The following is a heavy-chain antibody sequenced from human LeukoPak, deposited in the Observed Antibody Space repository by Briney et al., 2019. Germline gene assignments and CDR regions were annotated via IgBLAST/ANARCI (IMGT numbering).Heavy chain of an antibody. CDR3: ARTGGDDYYYGMDV. CDR1: GYTFTGYY. V-gene: IGHV1-2*02. CDR2: INPNSGGT. J-gene: IGHJ6*02. Sequence: ASVKVSCKASGYTFTGYYMHWVRQAPGQGLEWMGWINPNSGGTNYAQKFQGRVTMTRDTSTSTVYMDLSSLRSEDTAVYYCARTGGDDYYYGMDVWGQGTTVTVSS. D-gene: IGHD2-21*02.